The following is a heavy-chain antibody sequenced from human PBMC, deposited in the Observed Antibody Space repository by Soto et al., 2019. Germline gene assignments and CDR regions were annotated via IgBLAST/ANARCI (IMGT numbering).Heavy chain of an antibody. CDR3: ARGWGRIFDY. D-gene: IGHD7-27*01. Sequence: QVQLQQWGAGLLKPSETLSLTCAVYGGSFSGYYWSWIRQPPGKGLEWIGEINHSGSTNYNPSLKIRVTISAYTSKTQFSLKLSSLTAADTAVYYCARGWGRIFDYWGQGTLVTVSS. CDR1: GGSFSGYY. V-gene: IGHV4-34*01. J-gene: IGHJ4*02. CDR2: INHSGST.